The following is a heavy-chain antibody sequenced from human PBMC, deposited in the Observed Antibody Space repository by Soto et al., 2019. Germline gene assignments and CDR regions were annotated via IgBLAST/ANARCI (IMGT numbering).Heavy chain of an antibody. Sequence: QVQLQESGPGLVKPSETLSLTCTVSGGSVSSGSYYWSWIRQPPGKGLEWIGYIYYSGSTNYNPSLKSRVTISVDTSKNQFSLKLSSVTAADTAVYYCAXXXEGXYQGRYYYGMDVWGQGTTVTVSS. D-gene: IGHD2-2*01. CDR1: GGSVSSGSYY. V-gene: IGHV4-61*01. J-gene: IGHJ6*02. CDR2: IYYSGST. CDR3: AXXXEGXYQGRYYYGMDV.